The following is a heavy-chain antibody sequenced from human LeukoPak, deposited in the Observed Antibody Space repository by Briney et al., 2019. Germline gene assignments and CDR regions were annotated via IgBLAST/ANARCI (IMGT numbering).Heavy chain of an antibody. CDR2: ISYDGSNK. CDR3: AKSANRYDFWSGPYYFDY. V-gene: IGHV3-30*18. D-gene: IGHD3-3*01. Sequence: GGSLRLSCAASGFTFNSYWMHGVRQAPGKGLDGVAVISYDGSNKYYADSVKGRFTISRDNSKNTLYLQMNSLRAEDTAVYYCAKSANRYDFWSGPYYFDYWGQGTLVTVSS. CDR1: GFTFNSYW. J-gene: IGHJ4*02.